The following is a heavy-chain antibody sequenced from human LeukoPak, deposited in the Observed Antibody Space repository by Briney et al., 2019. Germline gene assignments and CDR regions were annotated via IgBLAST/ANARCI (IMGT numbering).Heavy chain of an antibody. Sequence: QPGRSLRLSCAASGFTFSSYAMHWVRQAPGKGLEWVAVISYDGSNKYYADSVKGRFTISRDNSKNTLYLQMNSLRAEDTAVYYCASTGGGQNYYDSSGYADYWGQGTLVTVSS. J-gene: IGHJ4*02. CDR3: ASTGGGQNYYDSSGYADY. CDR1: GFTFSSYA. D-gene: IGHD3-22*01. V-gene: IGHV3-30*04. CDR2: ISYDGSNK.